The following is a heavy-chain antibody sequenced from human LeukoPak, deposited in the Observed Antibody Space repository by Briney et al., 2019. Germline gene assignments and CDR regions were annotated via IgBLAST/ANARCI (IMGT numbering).Heavy chain of an antibody. D-gene: IGHD6-19*01. V-gene: IGHV3-23*01. Sequence: GGSLRLSCAASGFTFSSYPMTWVRQAPGKGLEWVSSISGGSERIYYADSVKGRFTISRDNSKNTLYLQMNSLRAEDTAVYYCAKGSSPPVAGLLDYWGQGTLVTVSS. CDR1: GFTFSSYP. CDR3: AKGSSPPVAGLLDY. J-gene: IGHJ4*02. CDR2: ISGGSERI.